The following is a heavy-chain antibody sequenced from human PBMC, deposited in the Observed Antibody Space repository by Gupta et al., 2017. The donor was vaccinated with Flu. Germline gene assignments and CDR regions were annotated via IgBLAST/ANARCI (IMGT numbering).Heavy chain of an antibody. Sequence: SGYTFTGYFIHWVRQAPGQGLEWMGRINPNSGGTNYAQKFQGRVTMTRDTSINTAYMELSRLRSDDTAVYYCARQHYYDSSAHFDYGGQGTLVTVSS. CDR2: INPNSGGT. V-gene: IGHV1-2*06. D-gene: IGHD3-22*01. CDR1: GYTFTGYF. CDR3: ARQHYYDSSAHFDY. J-gene: IGHJ4*02.